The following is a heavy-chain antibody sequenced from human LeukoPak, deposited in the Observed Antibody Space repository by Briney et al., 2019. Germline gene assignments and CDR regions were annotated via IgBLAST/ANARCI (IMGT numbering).Heavy chain of an antibody. D-gene: IGHD3-10*01. V-gene: IGHV4-34*01. CDR1: GGSFSGYY. CDR2: INHSGST. J-gene: IGHJ4*02. CDR3: ARHGSGHDY. Sequence: SETLSLTCAGYGGSFSGYYWSWIRQPPGKGLEWIGEINHSGSTNYNPSLKSRVTISVDTSKNQFSLKLSSVTAADTAVYYCARHGSGHDYWGQGTLVTVSS.